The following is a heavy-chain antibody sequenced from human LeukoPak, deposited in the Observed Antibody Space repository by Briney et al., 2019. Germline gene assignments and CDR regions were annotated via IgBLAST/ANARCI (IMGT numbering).Heavy chain of an antibody. CDR1: GFSFSNHW. CDR3: AREGDYYDSSGYEVDY. D-gene: IGHD3-22*01. CDR2: INSDGSST. Sequence: GGSLRLSCTASGFSFSNHWMSWVRQAPGKGLVWVSRINSDGSSTSYADSVKGRFTISRDNAKNTLYLQMNSLRAEDTAVYYCAREGDYYDSSGYEVDYWGQGTLVTVSS. J-gene: IGHJ4*02. V-gene: IGHV3-74*01.